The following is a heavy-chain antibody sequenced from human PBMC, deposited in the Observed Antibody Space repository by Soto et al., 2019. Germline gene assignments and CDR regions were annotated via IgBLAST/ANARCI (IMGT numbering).Heavy chain of an antibody. Sequence: QVQLVQSGAEVKKPGASVKVSCKVSGYTLTELSIHCVRHAPGKGLEWLGGFDPDQGKIIYAQKFLGRVSMTEDTSTDTAYMELSSLRSVDPALYYCATTYLGEDFDIWGQGTMVSVSS. CDR2: FDPDQGKI. J-gene: IGHJ3*02. CDR3: ATTYLGEDFDI. D-gene: IGHD3-16*01. V-gene: IGHV1-24*01. CDR1: GYTLTELS.